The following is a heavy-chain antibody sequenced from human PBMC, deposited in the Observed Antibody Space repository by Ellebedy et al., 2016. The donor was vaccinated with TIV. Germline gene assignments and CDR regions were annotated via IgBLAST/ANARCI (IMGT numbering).Heavy chain of an antibody. J-gene: IGHJ4*02. D-gene: IGHD5-18*01. CDR1: GYTFSASA. CDR3: ARSTSMEVFDY. V-gene: IGHV3-21*04. CDR2: INSYSSHI. Sequence: GESLKISCEGSGYTFSASAMNWVRQAPGKGLEWVSSINSYSSHIYYAGSVKGRFTFSRDNSKNTLYLQMNSLTAEDTAVYYCARSTSMEVFDYWGQGTLVTVSS.